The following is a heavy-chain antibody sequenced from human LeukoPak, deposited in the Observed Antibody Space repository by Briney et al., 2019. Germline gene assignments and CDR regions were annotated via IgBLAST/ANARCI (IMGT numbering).Heavy chain of an antibody. CDR2: ISGSGGST. V-gene: IGHV3-23*01. D-gene: IGHD2-2*01. J-gene: IGHJ4*02. CDR1: GFTFSSFA. CDR3: AKNRRQLLPFDY. Sequence: GGSLRLSCAASGFTFSSFAMTWVRQAPGKGLEWVSAISGSGGSTYYADSVKGRFTISRDNSKNTLYLQMNSLRAEDTAVYYCAKNRRQLLPFDYWGQGTLVTVSS.